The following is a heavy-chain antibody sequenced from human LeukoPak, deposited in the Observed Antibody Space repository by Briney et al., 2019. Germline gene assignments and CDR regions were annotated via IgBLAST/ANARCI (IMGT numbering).Heavy chain of an antibody. D-gene: IGHD6-19*01. CDR2: IYYSGST. V-gene: IGHV4-59*08. CDR1: GGSISSYY. Sequence: RPSETLSLTCTVSGGSISSYYWSWIRQPPGKGLEWIGYIYYSGSTNYNPSLTSRVTISVDTSKNQFSLKLSSVTAADTAVYYCARHFSGRYDLAPIGAFDIWGQGTMVTVSS. CDR3: ARHFSGRYDLAPIGAFDI. J-gene: IGHJ3*02.